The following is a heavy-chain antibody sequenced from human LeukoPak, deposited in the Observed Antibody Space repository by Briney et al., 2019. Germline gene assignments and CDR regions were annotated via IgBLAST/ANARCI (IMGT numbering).Heavy chain of an antibody. D-gene: IGHD5-12*01. J-gene: IGHJ4*02. V-gene: IGHV4-34*01. CDR3: ARANSGYDLRFAY. CDR2: INHSGST. Sequence: SETLSLTCAVYGGSFSGYYWSWIRQPPGKGLEWIGEINHSGSTNYNPSLKSRVTISVDTSKNQFSLQLNSVTPEDTAVYYCARANSGYDLRFAYWGQGTLVTVPS. CDR1: GGSFSGYY.